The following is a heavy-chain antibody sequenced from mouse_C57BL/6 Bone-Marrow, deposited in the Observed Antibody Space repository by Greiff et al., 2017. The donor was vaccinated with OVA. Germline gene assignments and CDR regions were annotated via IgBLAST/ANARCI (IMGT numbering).Heavy chain of an antibody. Sequence: QVQLQQSGPGLVAPSQRLSITCTVSGFSLTSYGVSWVRQPPGKGLEWLGVIWGDGSTNYHSALISRLSISKDNSKSQVFLKLNSLQTDDTATYYCAKADGRLLRTLGNAMDYWGQGTSVTVSS. CDR1: GFSLTSYG. J-gene: IGHJ4*01. CDR2: IWGDGST. V-gene: IGHV2-3*01. D-gene: IGHD2-3*01. CDR3: AKADGRLLRTLGNAMDY.